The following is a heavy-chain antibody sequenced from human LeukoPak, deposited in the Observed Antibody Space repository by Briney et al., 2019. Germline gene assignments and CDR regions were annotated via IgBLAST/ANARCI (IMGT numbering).Heavy chain of an antibody. J-gene: IGHJ4*02. CDR1: GFTFSSYA. D-gene: IGHD2-15*01. V-gene: IGHV3-23*01. Sequence: PGGSLRLSCAAPGFTFSSYAMSWVRQAPGEGLEWVSAISGSGGKTYFADSVKGRFTISRDNSKNTLYLQMNSLRAEDTAVYYCAREDCSGGSCYGYFDYWGQGTLVTVSS. CDR3: AREDCSGGSCYGYFDY. CDR2: ISGSGGKT.